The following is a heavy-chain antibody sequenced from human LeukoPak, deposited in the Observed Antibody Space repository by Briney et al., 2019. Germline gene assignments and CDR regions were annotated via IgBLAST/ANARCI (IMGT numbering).Heavy chain of an antibody. D-gene: IGHD1-26*01. CDR2: IYYSGST. CDR1: GGSISSYY. Sequence: PETLSLTCTVSGGSISSYYWSWIRQPPGKGLEWIGYIYYSGSTNYNPSLKSRVTISVDTSKNQFSLKLSSVTAADTAVYYCARGGSSGWYVPWGQGTLVTVSS. CDR3: ARGGSSGWYVP. V-gene: IGHV4-59*01. J-gene: IGHJ5*02.